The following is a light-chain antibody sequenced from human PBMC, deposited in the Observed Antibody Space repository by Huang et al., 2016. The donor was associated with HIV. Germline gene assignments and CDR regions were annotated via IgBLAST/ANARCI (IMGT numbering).Light chain of an antibody. V-gene: IGKV3-15*01. CDR3: QQYNNWPRT. Sequence: EIVMTQSPATLSVSPGERATLSCRASPSVSSNLAWYQQTPGQAPRLRIYGASPRATGIPARFSGSGSGTEFTLTISSLQSEDFAVYYCQQYNNWPRTFGQGTKVEIK. J-gene: IGKJ1*01. CDR2: GAS. CDR1: PSVSSN.